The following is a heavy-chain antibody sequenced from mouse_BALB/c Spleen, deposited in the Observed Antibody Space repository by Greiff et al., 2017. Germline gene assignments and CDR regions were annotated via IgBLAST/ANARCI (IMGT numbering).Heavy chain of an antibody. CDR2: ISSGSSTI. J-gene: IGHJ4*01. CDR1: GFTFSSFG. CDR3: ARSLSYYAMDY. V-gene: IGHV5-17*02. Sequence: EVKLVESGGGLVQPGGSRKLSCAASGFTFSSFGMHWVRQAPEKGLEWVAYISSGSSTIYYADTVKGRFTISRDNPKNTLFLQMTGLRSEDTAMYYCARSLSYYAMDYWGQGTSVTVSS.